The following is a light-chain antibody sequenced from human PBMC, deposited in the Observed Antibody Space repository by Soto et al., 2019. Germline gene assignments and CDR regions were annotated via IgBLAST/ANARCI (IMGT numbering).Light chain of an antibody. J-gene: IGLJ3*02. Sequence: QSALTQPPSVSGSPGQSITISCTGTSSDVGGYNYVSWYQQHPGKAPKVIIYEVTNRASGVSNRFSASKSGDTASLTISGLRAEDEADYHCSSFTSSSTWVFGGGTKVTVL. CDR1: SSDVGGYNY. CDR3: SSFTSSSTWV. CDR2: EVT. V-gene: IGLV2-14*03.